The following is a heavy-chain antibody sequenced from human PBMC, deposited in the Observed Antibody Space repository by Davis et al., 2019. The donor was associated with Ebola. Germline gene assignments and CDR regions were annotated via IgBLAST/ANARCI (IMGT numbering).Heavy chain of an antibody. CDR2: IYYSGST. Sequence: PSETLSLTCTVSGGSISSGGYYWSWIRQHPGKGLEWIGYIYYSGSTYYNPSLKSRVTISVDTSKNQFSLKLSSVTAADTAVYYCARGVGCYDFWSGYYKKGCYMDVWGKGTTVTVSS. V-gene: IGHV4-31*03. J-gene: IGHJ6*03. CDR3: ARGVGCYDFWSGYYKKGCYMDV. D-gene: IGHD3-3*01. CDR1: GGSISSGGYY.